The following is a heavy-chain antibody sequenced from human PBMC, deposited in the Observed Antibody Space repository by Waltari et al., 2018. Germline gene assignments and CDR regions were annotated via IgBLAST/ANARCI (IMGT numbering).Heavy chain of an antibody. CDR1: GVIFSNLW. D-gene: IGHD1-20*01. CDR3: TTDVPLTGWSNCAF. J-gene: IGHJ4*02. Sequence: ELRLVESGGDLVKPGGSLRLSCAASGVIFSNLWMNWVRQAPGKGLEWVGRIKSKVDGGTADYTAPVKGRFSISRDDSKNTLYLQMSSLKTEDTAIYYCTTDVPLTGWSNCAFWGQGALVVVSS. V-gene: IGHV3-15*01. CDR2: IKSKVDGGTA.